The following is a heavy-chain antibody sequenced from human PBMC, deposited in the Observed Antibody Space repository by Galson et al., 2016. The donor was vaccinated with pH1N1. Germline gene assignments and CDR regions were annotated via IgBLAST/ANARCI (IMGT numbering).Heavy chain of an antibody. Sequence: SLRLSCAASGLTFSSYAMSWVRQAPGKGLEWVSTISGSGGSTYYADSVKGRFTISRDNSKNTLYLQMDSLRAEDTAVYYCAKLVDRGGDCKYYQYYGMDVWGQGTTVTVSS. CDR1: GLTFSSYA. D-gene: IGHD2-21*02. J-gene: IGHJ6*02. CDR2: ISGSGGST. CDR3: AKLVDRGGDCKYYQYYGMDV. V-gene: IGHV3-23*01.